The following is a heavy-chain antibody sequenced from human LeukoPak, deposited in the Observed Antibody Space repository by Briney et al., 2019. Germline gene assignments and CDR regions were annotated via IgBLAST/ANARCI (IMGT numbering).Heavy chain of an antibody. V-gene: IGHV1-2*02. D-gene: IGHD2-2*01. CDR1: GYTFTSYY. J-gene: IGHJ5*02. Sequence: ASVKVSCKASGYTFTSYYMHCVRQAPGQELEWMGWINPNSGGTNYAQKFQGRVTMTRDTSISTAYMELSRLRSDDTAVYYCARGRCSSTSCLNWFDPWGQGTLVTVSS. CDR2: INPNSGGT. CDR3: ARGRCSSTSCLNWFDP.